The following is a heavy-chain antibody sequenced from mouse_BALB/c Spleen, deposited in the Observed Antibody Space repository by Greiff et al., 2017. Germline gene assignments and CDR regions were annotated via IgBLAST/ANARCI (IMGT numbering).Heavy chain of an antibody. CDR3: ARAANWDVGDY. J-gene: IGHJ2*01. Sequence: EVKLVESGPGLVKPSQSLSLTCSVTGYSITSGYYWNWIRQFPGNKLEWMGYISYDGSNNYNPSLKNRISITRDTSKNQFFLKLNSVTTEDTATYYCARAANWDVGDYWGQGTTLTVSS. CDR1: GYSITSGYY. CDR2: ISYDGSN. D-gene: IGHD4-1*01. V-gene: IGHV3-6*02.